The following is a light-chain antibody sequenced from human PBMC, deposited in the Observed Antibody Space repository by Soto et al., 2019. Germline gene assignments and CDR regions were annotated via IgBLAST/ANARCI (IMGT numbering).Light chain of an antibody. CDR2: DAS. J-gene: IGKJ2*01. CDR3: QQYNSYSYT. CDR1: QSISTY. Sequence: DIQMTQSPSSLSASVGDRVTITCRATQSISTYLNWYHQKPGKAPKLLIYDASFLQSGVPSRFSGSGSGTEFTLTISSLQPDDFATYYCQQYNSYSYTFGQGTKLEIK. V-gene: IGKV1-5*01.